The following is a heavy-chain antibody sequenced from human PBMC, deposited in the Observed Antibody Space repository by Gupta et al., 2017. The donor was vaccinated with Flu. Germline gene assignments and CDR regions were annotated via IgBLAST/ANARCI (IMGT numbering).Heavy chain of an antibody. Sequence: QVQLQQWGAGLLKPSETLSLTCAVYGGSFSGYYWSWIRQPPGKGLEWIGEINHSGSTNYNPSLKSRVTISVDTSKNQFSLKLSSVTAADTAVYYCARVGSYEDSDYWGQGTLVTVSS. J-gene: IGHJ4*02. CDR3: ARVGSYEDSDY. CDR1: GGSFSGYY. D-gene: IGHD1-26*01. CDR2: INHSGST. V-gene: IGHV4-34*01.